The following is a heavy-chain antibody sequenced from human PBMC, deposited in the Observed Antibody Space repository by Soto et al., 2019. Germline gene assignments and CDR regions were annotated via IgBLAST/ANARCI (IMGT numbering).Heavy chain of an antibody. J-gene: IGHJ4*02. Sequence: PSETLSLTCSVSGVSLTSGTYSWSWIRQHPGKGLEWIGYIFYSGSTDYNPSLKSRVNISVDTSKNQFSLKLSSVTAADTAVYYCASTEDFFDYWGQGTLVTVSS. V-gene: IGHV4-31*03. CDR1: GVSLTSGTYS. CDR2: IFYSGST. CDR3: ASTEDFFDY.